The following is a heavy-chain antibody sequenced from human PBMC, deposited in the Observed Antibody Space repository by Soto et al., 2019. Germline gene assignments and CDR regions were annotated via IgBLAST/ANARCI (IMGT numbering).Heavy chain of an antibody. CDR1: GYTFTRYD. Sequence: ASVKVSCKASGYTFTRYDINWVRQATGQGLEWMGWMNPNSGNTGYAQKFQGRVTMTRNTSISTAYMELSSLRSEDTAVYYCARVKGIVVVPAADLNWFDPWGQGTLVTVSS. CDR3: ARVKGIVVVPAADLNWFDP. D-gene: IGHD2-2*01. J-gene: IGHJ5*02. V-gene: IGHV1-8*01. CDR2: MNPNSGNT.